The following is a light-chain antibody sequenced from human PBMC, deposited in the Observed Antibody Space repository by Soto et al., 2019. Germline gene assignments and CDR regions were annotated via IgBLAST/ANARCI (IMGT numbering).Light chain of an antibody. CDR2: AAS. Sequence: DIQRKQSGSSVSASVADRVPITCRASQGIRRWLAWYQQTKGKAPKLLIYAASSLQSGVPSRFRGSGSWTDFTLPISRLQPEDFETDYCQQANSFPFTFGQGTRLDIK. V-gene: IGKV1-12*02. CDR3: QQANSFPFT. CDR1: QGIRRW. J-gene: IGKJ5*01.